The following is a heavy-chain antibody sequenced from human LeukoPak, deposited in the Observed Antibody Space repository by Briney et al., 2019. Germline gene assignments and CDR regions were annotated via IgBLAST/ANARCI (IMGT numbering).Heavy chain of an antibody. J-gene: IGHJ4*02. CDR1: GFTFDDYG. Sequence: PGGSLRLSSAASGFTFDDYGMSWVRQGPGKRLEWASGINWNGGSTGYADSVNGRFTISRDNAKNSMYLQMNSLRAEDTDLYYCARERYGDYADYWGQGTLVTVSS. D-gene: IGHD4-17*01. CDR2: INWNGGST. CDR3: ARERYGDYADY. V-gene: IGHV3-20*03.